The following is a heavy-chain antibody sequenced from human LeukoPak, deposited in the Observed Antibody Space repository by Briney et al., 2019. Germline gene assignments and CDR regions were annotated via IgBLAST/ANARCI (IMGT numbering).Heavy chain of an antibody. V-gene: IGHV3-48*04. Sequence: GGSLRLSCAASGFTFSSHGMNWVRQAPGKGLEWISYISSCIGTIYYADPVQGRFTITTDGATKTPYLHMNSLRADDTAVYYWARGAFCGAGRVMDVWGNGGTVIVSS. CDR1: GFTFSSHG. D-gene: IGHD3-16*01. CDR2: ISSCIGTI. J-gene: IGHJ6*04. CDR3: ARGAFCGAGRVMDV.